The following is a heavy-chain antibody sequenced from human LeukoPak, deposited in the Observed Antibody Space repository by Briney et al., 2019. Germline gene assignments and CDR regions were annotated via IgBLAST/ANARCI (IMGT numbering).Heavy chain of an antibody. CDR3: ASRGYSYVGSFDY. Sequence: GGSLRLTCAASGFTISTNYMTWVRQAPGKGLEWVSVIHSDGRTYYADSVKGRFTIPRDNSENTLFLQMNSLRAEDTAVYYCASRGYSYVGSFDYWGQGTLVTVSS. CDR1: GFTISTNY. CDR2: IHSDGRT. J-gene: IGHJ4*02. D-gene: IGHD5-18*01. V-gene: IGHV3-66*01.